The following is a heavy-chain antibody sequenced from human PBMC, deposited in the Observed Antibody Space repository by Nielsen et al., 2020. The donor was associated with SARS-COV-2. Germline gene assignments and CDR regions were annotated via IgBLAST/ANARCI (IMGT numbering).Heavy chain of an antibody. D-gene: IGHD3-16*02. J-gene: IGHJ6*02. Sequence: GESLKISCAASGFTFDDYAMHWVRLAPGKGLEWVSSISGSTSYIYYADSVKGRFTISRDNANSSLYVQMNSLRAEDTAVYYCARDLLSLSLYGMDVWGQGTTVTVSS. CDR1: GFTFDDYA. V-gene: IGHV3-21*01. CDR2: ISGSTSYI. CDR3: ARDLLSLSLYGMDV.